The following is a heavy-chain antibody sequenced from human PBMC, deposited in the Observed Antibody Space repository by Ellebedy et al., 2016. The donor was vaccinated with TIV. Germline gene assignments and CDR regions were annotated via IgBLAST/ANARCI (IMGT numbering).Heavy chain of an antibody. CDR2: IWYDGSNQ. D-gene: IGHD3-10*01. Sequence: PGGSLRLSCYASGFTFHHYGMHWVRQAPGKGLEWVALIWYDGSNQDYADSVRDRFTISSDNSNNTLYLQMNSLRAEDTAVYYCTRDFGHAYGFYNFFDPWGLGTLVTVSS. CDR3: TRDFGHAYGFYNFFDP. J-gene: IGHJ5*02. CDR1: GFTFHHYG. V-gene: IGHV3-33*08.